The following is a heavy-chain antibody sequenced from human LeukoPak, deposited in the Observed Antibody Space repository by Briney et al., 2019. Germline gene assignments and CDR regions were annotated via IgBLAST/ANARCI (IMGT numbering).Heavy chain of an antibody. V-gene: IGHV4-39*01. J-gene: IGHJ5*02. Sequence: SETLSLTCTVSGGSIRSSYYYWGWIRQPPGKGLEWIGSIYYSGSTYYNPSLKSRVTISVDTSKNQFSLKLSSVTAADTAVYYCARRGSGSYFWFDPWGQGTLVTVSS. D-gene: IGHD3-10*01. CDR3: ARRGSGSYFWFDP. CDR1: GGSIRSSYYY. CDR2: IYYSGST.